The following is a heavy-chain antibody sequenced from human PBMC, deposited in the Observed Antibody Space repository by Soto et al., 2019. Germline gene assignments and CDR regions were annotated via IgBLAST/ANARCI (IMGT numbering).Heavy chain of an antibody. CDR2: IWYDGSNK. V-gene: IGHV3-33*01. Sequence: GGSLRLSCAASGFTFSSYGMHWVRQAPGKGLEWVAVIWYDGSNKYYADSVKGRFTISRDNSKNTLYLQMNSLRAEDTAVYYCARDFYGGNLSIDYWGQGTLVTVSS. D-gene: IGHD4-17*01. CDR3: ARDFYGGNLSIDY. J-gene: IGHJ4*02. CDR1: GFTFSSYG.